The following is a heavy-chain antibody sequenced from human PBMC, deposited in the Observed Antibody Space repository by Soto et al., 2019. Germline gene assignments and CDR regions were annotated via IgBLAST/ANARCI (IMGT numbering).Heavy chain of an antibody. CDR2: INHSGST. CDR3: ARRLLRSGGRGAFDI. J-gene: IGHJ3*02. D-gene: IGHD3-10*01. V-gene: IGHV4-34*01. Sequence: QVQLQQWGAGLLKPSETLSLTCAVYGGSFSGYYWSWIRQPPGQGLEWIGEINHSGSTNYNPSLKSRVTISVDTSKNQFSLKLSSVTAADTAVYYCARRLLRSGGRGAFDIWGQGTMVTVSS. CDR1: GGSFSGYY.